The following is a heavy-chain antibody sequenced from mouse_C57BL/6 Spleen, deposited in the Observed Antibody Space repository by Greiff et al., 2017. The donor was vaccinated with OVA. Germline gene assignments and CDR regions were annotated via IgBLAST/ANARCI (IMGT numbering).Heavy chain of an antibody. D-gene: IGHD2-2*01. CDR1: GYTFTSYW. CDR3: ARGDGYDLYFDY. V-gene: IGHV1-55*01. J-gene: IGHJ2*01. Sequence: QVQLQQPGAELVKPGASVKMSCKASGYTFTSYWITWVKQRPGQGLEWIGDIYPGSGSTNYNEKFKSKATLTVDTSSSTAYMQLSSLTSEDSAVYYCARGDGYDLYFDYWGQGTTLTVSS. CDR2: IYPGSGST.